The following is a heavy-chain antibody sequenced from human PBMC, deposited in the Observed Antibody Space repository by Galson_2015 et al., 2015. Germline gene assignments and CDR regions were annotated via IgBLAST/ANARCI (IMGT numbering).Heavy chain of an antibody. V-gene: IGHV3-9*01. Sequence: SLRLSCAASGFIFDNYAMHWVRHAPGKGLEWVSGITWNGIIIGYADSVKGRFTISRDNAKNSVYLHMNSLRADDTALYYCTKEGAVAGTGFYYYMDVWGKGTTATVSS. CDR2: ITWNGIII. J-gene: IGHJ6*03. CDR1: GFIFDNYA. CDR3: TKEGAVAGTGFYYYMDV. D-gene: IGHD6-19*01.